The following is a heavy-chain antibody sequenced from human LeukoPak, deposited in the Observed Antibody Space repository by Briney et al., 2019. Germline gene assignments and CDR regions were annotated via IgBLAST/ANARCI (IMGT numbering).Heavy chain of an antibody. D-gene: IGHD2-2*01. CDR2: INPNSGGT. J-gene: IGHJ6*03. V-gene: IGHV1-2*02. CDR1: GYTFTGYY. CDR3: ARARGSTSSYYYYMDV. Sequence: GASVKVSCKASGYTFTGYYMHWVRQAPGQGLEWMGWINPNSGGTNYAQKFQGRVTMTRDTSISTAYMELSRLRSDDTAVYYCARARGSTSSYYYYMDVWGRGTTVTVSS.